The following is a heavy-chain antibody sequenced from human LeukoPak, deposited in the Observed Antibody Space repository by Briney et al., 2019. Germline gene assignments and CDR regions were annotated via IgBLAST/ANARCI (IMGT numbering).Heavy chain of an antibody. J-gene: IGHJ4*02. CDR3: ANSRTISLSGTVGH. V-gene: IGHV3-23*01. D-gene: IGHD1/OR15-1a*01. CDR2: IGGHTNST. CDR1: GVTFEDYY. Sequence: GGSLRLSCKGSGVTFEDYYLSWIRQAPGKGLEWVSTIGGHTNSTYYADSVKGRFTISRDNSKDTLYLQMDSLRAEDTAVYCCANSRTISLSGTVGHWGQGTLVTVSS.